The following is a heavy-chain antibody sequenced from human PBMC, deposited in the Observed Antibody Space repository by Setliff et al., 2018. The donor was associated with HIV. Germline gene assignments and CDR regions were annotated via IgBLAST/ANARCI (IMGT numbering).Heavy chain of an antibody. D-gene: IGHD6-19*01. CDR2: RDYSGSS. Sequence: LSLTCTVSGDSMSSYYWSWIRQPPGKGLEWIGYRDYSGSSNDNRSLKSRVNISIDTLKNQFSLKLYSVTAADTDVDYCARGYSSGWYDYWGQGTLVTVSS. CDR3: ARGYSSGWYDY. J-gene: IGHJ4*02. CDR1: GDSMSSYY. V-gene: IGHV4-59*01.